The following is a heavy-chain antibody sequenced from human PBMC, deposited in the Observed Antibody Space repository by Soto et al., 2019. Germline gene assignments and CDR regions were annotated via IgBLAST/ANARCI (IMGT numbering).Heavy chain of an antibody. J-gene: IGHJ4*02. D-gene: IGHD3-22*01. CDR3: AFQNTGFYYPFDY. CDR2: INYSGTT. Sequence: SETLSLTCTVSGGSISTTSFYWAWIRQPPGKGLEWIGSINYSGTTYYTSSLRSRVTISVDTSKNQFSLKMSSVTAEDTAVYFCAFQNTGFYYPFDYWGQGTLVTVSS. V-gene: IGHV4-39*07. CDR1: GGSISTTSFY.